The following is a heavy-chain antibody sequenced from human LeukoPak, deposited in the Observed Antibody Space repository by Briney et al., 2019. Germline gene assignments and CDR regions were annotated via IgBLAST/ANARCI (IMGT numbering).Heavy chain of an antibody. J-gene: IGHJ4*02. D-gene: IGHD3-22*01. CDR1: GFTFDDYG. V-gene: IGHV3-20*01. Sequence: GGSLRLSCAASGFTFDDYGMSWVRQAPGKGLEWVSGVNWNGGSTGYADSVKGRFTISRDNAKNSLYLQMNSLRAEDTALYHCARDSDSSGYDYWGQGTLVTVSS. CDR2: VNWNGGST. CDR3: ARDSDSSGYDY.